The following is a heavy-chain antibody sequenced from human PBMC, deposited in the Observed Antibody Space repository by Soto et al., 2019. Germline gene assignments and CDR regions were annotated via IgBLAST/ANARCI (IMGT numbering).Heavy chain of an antibody. CDR1: GFIFSDYT. D-gene: IGHD6-13*01. J-gene: IGHJ6*02. V-gene: IGHV3-48*02. CDR2: ISSSGGAI. CDR3: ARDHGGSTWFVGVYYFFGLDV. Sequence: EVQLVESGGDLVQPGGSLRLSCAASGFIFSDYTMTWVRQAPGRGLEFVSHISSSGGAIFYAESVKGRFTVSRDNAKNSLYLQMTSLRDGDTAVYFCARDHGGSTWFVGVYYFFGLDVWGQGTAVTVSS.